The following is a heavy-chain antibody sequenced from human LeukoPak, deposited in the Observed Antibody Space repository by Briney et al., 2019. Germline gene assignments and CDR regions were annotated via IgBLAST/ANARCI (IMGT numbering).Heavy chain of an antibody. Sequence: SVKVSCKASGYTFTSYGISWVRQAPGQGLEWMGGIIPIFGTANYAQKFQGRVTITADESTSTAYMELSSLRSEDTAVYYCARLGPYYDSSGYGEYNWFDPWGQGTLVTVSS. CDR1: GYTFTSYG. D-gene: IGHD3-22*01. CDR3: ARLGPYYDSSGYGEYNWFDP. V-gene: IGHV1-69*13. CDR2: IIPIFGTA. J-gene: IGHJ5*02.